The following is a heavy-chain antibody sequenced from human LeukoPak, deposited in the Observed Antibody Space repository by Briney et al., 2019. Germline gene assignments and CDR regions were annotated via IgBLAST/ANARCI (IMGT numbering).Heavy chain of an antibody. CDR3: AKVGYCSSTSCYVWNWFDP. CDR1: GFTLSSYA. D-gene: IGHD2-2*03. Sequence: PGGSLRLSCAASGFTLSSYAMSWVRQAPGKGLEWVSAISGSGGSTYYADSVKGRFTISRDNSKNTLYLQMNSLRAEDTAVYYCAKVGYCSSTSCYVWNWFDPWGQGTLVTVSS. J-gene: IGHJ5*02. CDR2: ISGSGGST. V-gene: IGHV3-23*01.